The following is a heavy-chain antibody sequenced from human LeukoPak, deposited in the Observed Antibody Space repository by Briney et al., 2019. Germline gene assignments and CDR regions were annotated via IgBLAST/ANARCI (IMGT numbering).Heavy chain of an antibody. CDR2: INPNSGGT. D-gene: IGHD2-15*01. J-gene: IGHJ4*02. CDR1: GYTFTGYY. Sequence: VASVKVSCKASGYTFTGYYMHWVRQAPGQGLEWMGWINPNSGGTNYAQKFQGRVTLTRDTSISTAYMELSRLRSDDTAVYYCARWDCSDLTCWLDYWGQGTLVTVSS. V-gene: IGHV1-2*02. CDR3: ARWDCSDLTCWLDY.